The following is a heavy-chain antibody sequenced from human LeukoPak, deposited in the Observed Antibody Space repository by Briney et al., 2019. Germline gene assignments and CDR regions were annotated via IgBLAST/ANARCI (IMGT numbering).Heavy chain of an antibody. J-gene: IGHJ4*02. V-gene: IGHV4-34*01. Sequence: SSETLSLTCAVYGGSFSDYYWSWIRQPPGKGLEWIGEINHSGSTNYDPSLKSRVTISVDTSKNQFSLNLTSMTVADTAVYCCARFSSYYGNFVFNYWSQGTLVTVSS. CDR3: ARFSSYYGNFVFNY. D-gene: IGHD4-11*01. CDR2: INHSGST. CDR1: GGSFSDYY.